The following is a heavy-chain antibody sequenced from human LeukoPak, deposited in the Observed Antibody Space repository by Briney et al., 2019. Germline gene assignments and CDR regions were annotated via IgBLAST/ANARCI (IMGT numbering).Heavy chain of an antibody. D-gene: IGHD3-22*01. CDR3: ATLPLYYYDSSGYYDGGY. CDR2: INPSGGST. V-gene: IGHV1-46*01. Sequence: ASVKVSCKASGYTFTSYYMHWVRQAPGQGLEWMGIINPSGGSTSYAQKFQGRVTMTRDTSTSTVYMELSSLRSEDTAVYYCATLPLYYYDSSGYYDGGYWGQGTLVTVSS. CDR1: GYTFTSYY. J-gene: IGHJ4*02.